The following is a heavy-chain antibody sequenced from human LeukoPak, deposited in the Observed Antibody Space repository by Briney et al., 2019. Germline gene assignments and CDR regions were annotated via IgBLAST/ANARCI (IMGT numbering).Heavy chain of an antibody. V-gene: IGHV3-21*01. J-gene: IGHJ4*02. Sequence: GGSLRLSCAASGFTFSSYSMNRVRQAPGKGLEWVSSISSSSSYIYYADSVKGRFTISRDNAKNSLYLQMNSLRAEDTAVYYCARQGITGTIGYWGQGTLVTVSS. CDR3: ARQGITGTIGY. CDR2: ISSSSSYI. CDR1: GFTFSSYS. D-gene: IGHD1-7*01.